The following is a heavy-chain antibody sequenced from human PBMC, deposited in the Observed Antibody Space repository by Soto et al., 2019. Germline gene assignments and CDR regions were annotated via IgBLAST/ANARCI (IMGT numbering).Heavy chain of an antibody. D-gene: IGHD3-16*01. V-gene: IGHV3-33*05. CDR2: TSYDGSNN. J-gene: IGHJ4*02. CDR3: ARWGTTGGLAV. Sequence: QVQLVESGGGVVQPGTSLRLSCVGSGFTFRSYVIHWVRQAPGKGLEWVALTSYDGSNNFYGDSVKGRFTISKDNSRNTVELKKDSLSVEDTAQHYCARWGTTGGLAVWGQVTLVYVSS. CDR1: GFTFRSYV.